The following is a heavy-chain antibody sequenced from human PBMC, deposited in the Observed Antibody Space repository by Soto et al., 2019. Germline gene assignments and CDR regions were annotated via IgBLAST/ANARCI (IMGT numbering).Heavy chain of an antibody. CDR3: ATKIVAATSDY. V-gene: IGHV3-30*03. CDR1: GFTFSSYD. J-gene: IGHJ4*02. CDR2: ISDAGSNK. D-gene: IGHD2-15*01. Sequence: HVQLVESGGAVVQPGRSLRLSCAASGFTFSSYDMHWVRQAPGKGLEWVAVISDAGSNKYYADSVKGRFTISRDNSKNTLYLQMNSLRTEDTAVYYCATKIVAATSDYWGQGTLVTVSS.